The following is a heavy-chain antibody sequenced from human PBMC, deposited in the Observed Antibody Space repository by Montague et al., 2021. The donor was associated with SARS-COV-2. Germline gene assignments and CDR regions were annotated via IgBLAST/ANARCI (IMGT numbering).Heavy chain of an antibody. CDR2: IKQSGRT. CDR3: ARLGYSVLVIAVSDDIDF. J-gene: IGHJ6*02. V-gene: IGHV4-34*01. D-gene: IGHD3-16*02. Sequence: SETLSLTCAVYGGSFSGYYWSWIRQPPEKGLEWIGEIKQSGRTNNNPSLKSRVIISVDTSKNQFSLKLSSVTAADTAVYYCARLGYSVLVIAVSDDIDFWGQGTTVIVSS. CDR1: GGSFSGYY.